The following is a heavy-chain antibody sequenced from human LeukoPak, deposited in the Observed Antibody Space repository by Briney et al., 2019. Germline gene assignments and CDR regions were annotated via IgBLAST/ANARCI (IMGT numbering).Heavy chain of an antibody. CDR2: INHSGST. V-gene: IGHV4-38-2*02. CDR1: GYSISSGYY. D-gene: IGHD4-17*01. CDR3: ARGRRLVTTSYFDY. J-gene: IGHJ4*02. Sequence: SETLSLTCTVSGYSISSGYYWSWIRQPPGKGLEWIGEINHSGSTNYNPSLKSRVTISVDTSKNQFSLKLSSVTAADTAVYYCARGRRLVTTSYFDYWGQGTLVTVSS.